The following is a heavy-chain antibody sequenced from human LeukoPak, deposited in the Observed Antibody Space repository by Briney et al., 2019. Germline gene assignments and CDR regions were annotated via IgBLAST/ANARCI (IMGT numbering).Heavy chain of an antibody. Sequence: GGSLRLSCAASGFTFSSYGMHWVRQAPGKGLEWVAFIRHDGSNKYYADSVKGRFTISRDNSKNPLYLQMNSLRAEDTAVYYCAKSPGRCSSTSCTPSDYWGQGTLVTVSS. V-gene: IGHV3-30*02. CDR2: IRHDGSNK. D-gene: IGHD2-2*01. J-gene: IGHJ4*02. CDR3: AKSPGRCSSTSCTPSDY. CDR1: GFTFSSYG.